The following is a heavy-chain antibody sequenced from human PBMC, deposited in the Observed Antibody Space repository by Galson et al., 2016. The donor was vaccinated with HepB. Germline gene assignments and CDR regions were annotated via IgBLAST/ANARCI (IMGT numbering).Heavy chain of an antibody. D-gene: IGHD6-6*01. CDR1: GYIFDSYW. CDR3: AKSGRWAARTFDY. CDR2: IYPGDSDT. V-gene: IGHV5-51*01. J-gene: IGHJ4*02. Sequence: SGAEVKKPGESLKISCKASGYIFDSYWIGWVRHMPGKGLESMGAIYPGDSDTTYSPSFQDQVTISADKSTNTVYLQWRSLKASDTAIYYCAKSGRWAARTFDYWGQGTLVTVSS.